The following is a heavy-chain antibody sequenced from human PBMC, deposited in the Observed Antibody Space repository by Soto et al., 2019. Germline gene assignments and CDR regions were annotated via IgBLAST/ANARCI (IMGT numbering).Heavy chain of an antibody. Sequence: GASVKVSCKASGYTFTGYYMHGVRQSPGQGLEWMGWINPNSGGTIYAQKFQGRGTMTEDTSTDTAYMELSSLRSEDTAVYYCATQFTTMGYFDYWGQGTLVTVSS. D-gene: IGHD3-10*01. CDR1: GYTFTGYY. CDR3: ATQFTTMGYFDY. V-gene: IGHV1-2*02. J-gene: IGHJ4*02. CDR2: INPNSGGT.